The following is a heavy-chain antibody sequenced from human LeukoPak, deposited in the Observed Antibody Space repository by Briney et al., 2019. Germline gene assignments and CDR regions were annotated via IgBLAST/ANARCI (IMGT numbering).Heavy chain of an antibody. V-gene: IGHV4-59*01. J-gene: IGHJ4*02. CDR2: TYYSGST. CDR1: GGSISSYY. Sequence: PSETLSLTCTVSGGSISSYYWSWIRQPPGKGLEWIGYTYYSGSTNYNPSLKSRVTISVDTSKNQFSLKLSSVTAADTAVYYCARGGYSYGSFDYWGQGTLVTVSS. D-gene: IGHD5-18*01. CDR3: ARGGYSYGSFDY.